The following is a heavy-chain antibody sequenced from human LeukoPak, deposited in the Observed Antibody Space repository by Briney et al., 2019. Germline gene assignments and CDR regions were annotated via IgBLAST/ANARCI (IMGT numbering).Heavy chain of an antibody. CDR1: GFTFSSYA. V-gene: IGHV3-23*01. J-gene: IGHJ4*02. Sequence: GGSLRLSCAASGFTFSSYAMSWVRQAPGKGLEWVSAIRGSGGSTYYADSVKGRFTISRDNSKNTLYLQMNSLRAEDTAVYYCASALYDILTGYYREPYDYWGQGTLVTVSS. D-gene: IGHD3-9*01. CDR3: ASALYDILTGYYREPYDY. CDR2: IRGSGGST.